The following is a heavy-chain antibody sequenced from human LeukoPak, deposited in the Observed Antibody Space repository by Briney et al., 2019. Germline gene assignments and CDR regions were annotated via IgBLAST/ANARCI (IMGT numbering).Heavy chain of an antibody. Sequence: GASVKVSCKASGYTFSSYAIAWVRQAPGRGLEWMGWISGYNGNTVFTQSLQGGVIMTIDTSTNTAYMAPRRPRSDDTAVVYCARLLSYSYDTSGPYASDIWGQETMVTVSS. D-gene: IGHD3-22*01. CDR2: ISGYNGNT. J-gene: IGHJ3*02. CDR1: GYTFSSYA. V-gene: IGHV1-18*01. CDR3: ARLLSYSYDTSGPYASDI.